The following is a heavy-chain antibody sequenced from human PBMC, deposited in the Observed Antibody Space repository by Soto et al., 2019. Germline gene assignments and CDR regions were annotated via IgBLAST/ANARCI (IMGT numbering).Heavy chain of an antibody. Sequence: QVQLVESGGGVVQPGRSLRLSCAASGFTFSSYAMHWVRQAPGKGLEWVAVISYDGSNKYYADSVKGRFTISRDNSKNTLYLQMNSLRAEDTAVYYCARDFSGIAAAGTADYWGQGTLFTVSS. CDR1: GFTFSSYA. CDR3: ARDFSGIAAAGTADY. D-gene: IGHD6-13*01. J-gene: IGHJ4*02. CDR2: ISYDGSNK. V-gene: IGHV3-30-3*01.